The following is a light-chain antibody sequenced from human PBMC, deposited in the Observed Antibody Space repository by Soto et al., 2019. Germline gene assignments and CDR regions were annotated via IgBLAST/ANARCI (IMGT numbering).Light chain of an antibody. V-gene: IGLV1-40*01. CDR3: QSYDSRLSGSV. Sequence: QSVLTQPPSVSGAPGQRVTISCTGSSSNIGARYDVHWYQQLPGSAPKLLIYGNNNRPSGVPDRFSGSKSGTSASLASTGLQVEDEADYYCQSYDSRLSGSVFGGVTKLTVL. J-gene: IGLJ2*01. CDR2: GNN. CDR1: SSNIGARYD.